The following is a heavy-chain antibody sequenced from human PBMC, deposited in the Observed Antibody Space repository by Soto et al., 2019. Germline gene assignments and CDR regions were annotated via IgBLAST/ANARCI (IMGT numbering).Heavy chain of an antibody. CDR2: IYHSGIT. D-gene: IGHD2-21*02. Sequence: SETLSLTCAVSGYSISSGYYWGWIRQPPVKGLEWIGSIYHSGITYYNPSLKSRVTISVDTSKNQFSLKLSSVTAADTAVYYCATSTAYVNWFDTWGRGTLVTVYS. CDR1: GYSISSGYY. CDR3: ATSTAYVNWFDT. V-gene: IGHV4-38-2*01. J-gene: IGHJ5*02.